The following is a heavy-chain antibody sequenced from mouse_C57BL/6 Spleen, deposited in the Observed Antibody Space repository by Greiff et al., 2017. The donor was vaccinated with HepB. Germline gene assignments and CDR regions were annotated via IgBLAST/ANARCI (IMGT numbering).Heavy chain of an antibody. CDR1: GYTFTDYY. V-gene: IGHV1-19*01. D-gene: IGHD4-1*01. CDR2: INPYNGGT. Sequence: EVKLQQSGPVLVKPGASVKMSCKASGYTFTDYYMNWVKQSHGKSLEWIGVINPYNGGTSYNQKFKGKATLTVDKSSSTAYMELNSLTSEDSAVYYCVPTGTGYAMDYWGQGTSVTVSS. J-gene: IGHJ4*01. CDR3: VPTGTGYAMDY.